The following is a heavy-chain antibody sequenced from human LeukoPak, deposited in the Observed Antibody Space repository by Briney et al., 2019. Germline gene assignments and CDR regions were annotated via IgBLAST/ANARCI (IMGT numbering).Heavy chain of an antibody. Sequence: SETLSLTCTVSGGSISSSSYYWGWIRQPPGKGLEWIGSIYYSGSTYYNPSLKSRVTISVDTSKNQFSLKLSSVTAADTAVYYCASHGRPQFDYWGQGTLVTVSS. J-gene: IGHJ4*02. CDR1: GGSISSSSYY. CDR2: IYYSGST. CDR3: ASHGRPQFDY. V-gene: IGHV4-39*01.